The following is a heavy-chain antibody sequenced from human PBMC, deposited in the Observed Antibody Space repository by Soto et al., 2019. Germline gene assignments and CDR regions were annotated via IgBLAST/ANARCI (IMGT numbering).Heavy chain of an antibody. CDR2: IIPALGTA. Sequence: QVQLEQSGAEMRKPGSSVKVSCKASGVTFNNYTITWVRQAPRQGLEWMGGIIPALGTATYPQNFQGRVIFTADRPTGTAYMELSSLISEDTAVYYCARQHCSGTNCPDYYYYLDVWGKGTTVTVSS. CDR1: GVTFNNYT. J-gene: IGHJ6*03. D-gene: IGHD2-2*01. V-gene: IGHV1-69*08. CDR3: ARQHCSGTNCPDYYYYLDV.